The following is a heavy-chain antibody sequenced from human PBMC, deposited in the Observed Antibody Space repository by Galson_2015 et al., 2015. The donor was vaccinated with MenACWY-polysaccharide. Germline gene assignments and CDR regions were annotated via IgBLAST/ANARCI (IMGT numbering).Heavy chain of an antibody. CDR3: AAYYYDSSGYYREARKEISAGGYYYYGMDV. CDR1: GGSISRGDYY. Sequence: TLSLTCTVSGGSISRGDYYWSWIRQPPGKGLEWIGYIYYSGSTYYNPSLKSRVTISVDTSKNQFSLKLSSVTAADTAVYYCAAYYYDSSGYYREARKEISAGGYYYYGMDVWGQGTTVTVSS. D-gene: IGHD3-22*01. J-gene: IGHJ6*02. V-gene: IGHV4-30-4*01. CDR2: IYYSGST.